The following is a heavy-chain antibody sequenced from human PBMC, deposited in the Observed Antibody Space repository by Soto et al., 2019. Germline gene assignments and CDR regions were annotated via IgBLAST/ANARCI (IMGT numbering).Heavy chain of an antibody. J-gene: IGHJ4*02. CDR2: IKSDGSST. CDR1: GFTFSDYW. CDR3: ARSWGGELVS. V-gene: IGHV3-74*01. D-gene: IGHD3-16*01. Sequence: EVQLVESGGGLVQPGGSLRLSCAASGFTFSDYWMHCVRQAPGKGLVWVSRIKSDGSSTSYADSVKGRFTISRDNAKNTLDLQMNSLRAEDTAVYYCARSWGGELVSWGQGTLVTVSS.